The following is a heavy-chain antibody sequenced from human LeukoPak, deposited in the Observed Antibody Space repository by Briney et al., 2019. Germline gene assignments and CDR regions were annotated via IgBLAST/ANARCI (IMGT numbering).Heavy chain of an antibody. J-gene: IGHJ4*02. CDR3: ARAHMTTVTLGDY. Sequence: ASVKVSCKASGYTLTGYYIHWVRQAPGQGLEWMGWINPNSGVTNYAQKFQGRVTLTRDTPISTAYMETSRLRSDDPAVYYRARAHMTTVTLGDYWGQGTLVTVSS. CDR2: INPNSGVT. V-gene: IGHV1-2*02. CDR1: GYTLTGYY. D-gene: IGHD4-11*01.